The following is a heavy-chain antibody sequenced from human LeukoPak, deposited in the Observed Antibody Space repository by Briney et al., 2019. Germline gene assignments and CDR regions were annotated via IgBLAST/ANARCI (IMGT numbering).Heavy chain of an antibody. V-gene: IGHV3-43D*03. J-gene: IGHJ4*02. CDR2: ISWDGGST. Sequence: GGTLRLSCAASGFTFDDYAMHWVRQAPGKGLEWVSLISWDGGSTYYADSVKGRFTISRDNSKNSPYLQMNSLRAEDTALYYCAKDLKGYCSGGSCYGTMDYWGQGTLVTVSS. D-gene: IGHD2-15*01. CDR3: AKDLKGYCSGGSCYGTMDY. CDR1: GFTFDDYA.